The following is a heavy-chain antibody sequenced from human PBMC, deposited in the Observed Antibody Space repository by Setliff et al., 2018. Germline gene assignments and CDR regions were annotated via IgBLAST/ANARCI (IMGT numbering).Heavy chain of an antibody. CDR1: GGSISSHY. CDR3: AAVVATSLNYVDN. Sequence: SETLSLTCTVSGGSISSHYWSWIRQPPGKGLEWIGYISYTGRTNFTPSFKSRVTMSVDTSKSQFSLKLSSVTAADTAVYYCAAVVATSLNYVDNWGQGTLVTVS. V-gene: IGHV4-59*11. CDR2: ISYTGRT. D-gene: IGHD5-12*01. J-gene: IGHJ4*02.